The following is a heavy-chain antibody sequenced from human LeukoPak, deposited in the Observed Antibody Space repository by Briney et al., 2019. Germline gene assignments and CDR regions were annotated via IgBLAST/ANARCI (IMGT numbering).Heavy chain of an antibody. D-gene: IGHD2-8*01. Sequence: PGGSLRLSCAASGFTFRGYSMNWVRQAPGKGLEWVSSISSYNDYIYYAYSVKGRFTITRENAKNSVYMEMNSLRAEDTAVYYCARDGGYCTKGVCYLDYWGQGTLVTVSS. CDR3: ARDGGYCTKGVCYLDY. J-gene: IGHJ4*02. CDR1: GFTFRGYS. CDR2: ISSYNDYI. V-gene: IGHV3-21*01.